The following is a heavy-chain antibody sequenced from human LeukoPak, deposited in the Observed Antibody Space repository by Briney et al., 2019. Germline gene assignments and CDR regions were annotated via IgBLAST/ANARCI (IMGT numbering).Heavy chain of an antibody. CDR3: AHSVSGRGWFDP. CDR1: GFSLGTSGVG. CDR2: IFWDDDE. V-gene: IGHV2-5*02. Sequence: GPKLVNPTQTLTLTCTFSGFSLGTSGVGVGWIREHPGKALERLAIIFWDDDERYRPSLRSRLTITKDTSINQVVLTLTNMDPVDTATYYCAHSVSGRGWFDPWGQGTLVTVSS. J-gene: IGHJ5*02. D-gene: IGHD1-1*01.